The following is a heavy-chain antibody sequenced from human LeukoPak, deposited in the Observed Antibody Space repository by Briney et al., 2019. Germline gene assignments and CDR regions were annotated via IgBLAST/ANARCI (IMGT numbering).Heavy chain of an antibody. CDR2: IYHSGST. Sequence: SQTLSLTCAVSGGSISSGGYSWSWIRQPPGKGLEWIGYIYHSGSTYYNPSLRSRVTISVDRSKNQFSLKLSSVTAADTAVYYCARVSLGGSYYSPGYYFDYWGQGTLVTVSS. D-gene: IGHD1-26*01. CDR1: GGSISSGGYS. V-gene: IGHV4-30-2*01. CDR3: ARVSLGGSYYSPGYYFDY. J-gene: IGHJ4*02.